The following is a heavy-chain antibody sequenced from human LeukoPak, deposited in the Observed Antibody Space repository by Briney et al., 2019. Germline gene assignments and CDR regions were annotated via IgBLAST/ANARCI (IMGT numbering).Heavy chain of an antibody. CDR3: AKASNIASPYSHIDV. CDR2: ISWYSDNI. V-gene: IGHV3-9*03. Sequence: PGGSLRLSCAASGFTFEDFAMHWVRKTPGKGLEWVSGISWYSDNIGYAVSVMGRFTISRDNAKNTLYLEMSSLRPEDMGLYYCAKASNIASPYSHIDVWGKGTTVAVSS. J-gene: IGHJ6*03. D-gene: IGHD2-21*01. CDR1: GFTFEDFA.